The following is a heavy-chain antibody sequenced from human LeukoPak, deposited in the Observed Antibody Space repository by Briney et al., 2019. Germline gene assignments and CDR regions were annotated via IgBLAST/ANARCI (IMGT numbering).Heavy chain of an antibody. J-gene: IGHJ4*02. CDR2: IYTSGST. CDR1: GGSISSYY. CDR3: AREALGYYYDSSAEEVDY. V-gene: IGHV4-4*07. D-gene: IGHD3-22*01. Sequence: KPSETLTLTCTVSGGSISSYYWSWIRQPAGKGLEWIGRIYTSGSTNYNPSLKSRVAMSVDTSKNQFSLKLSSVTAADTAVYYCAREALGYYYDSSAEEVDYWGQGTLVTVSS.